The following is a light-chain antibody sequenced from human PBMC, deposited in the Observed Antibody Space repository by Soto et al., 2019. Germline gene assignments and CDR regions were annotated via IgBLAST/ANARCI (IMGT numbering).Light chain of an antibody. CDR1: SSNIGSGYD. Sequence: QSVLTQPPSVSGAPGQRVIISCTGSSSNIGSGYDVHWYQQLPGTAPKLLIYGNSNRPSGVPDRFSGSKSGTSASLAITGLQAEDEADYYCQSYDNSLSGLVFGGGTQLTVL. J-gene: IGLJ2*01. CDR2: GNS. CDR3: QSYDNSLSGLV. V-gene: IGLV1-40*01.